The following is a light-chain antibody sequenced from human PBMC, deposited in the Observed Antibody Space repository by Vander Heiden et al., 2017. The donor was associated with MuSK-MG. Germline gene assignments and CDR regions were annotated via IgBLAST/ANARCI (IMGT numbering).Light chain of an antibody. CDR1: QSVSSY. Sequence: IVLTQSPATLSLSPGERAVLSCRASQSVSSYLTWYQLKPGQPPRLLIYDVSKRATGVPARFSGSGSGTDFTLTIGSLEPEDFAVYYCQQRSDWPRTFGRGTKVDIK. CDR2: DVS. J-gene: IGKJ1*01. CDR3: QQRSDWPRT. V-gene: IGKV3-11*01.